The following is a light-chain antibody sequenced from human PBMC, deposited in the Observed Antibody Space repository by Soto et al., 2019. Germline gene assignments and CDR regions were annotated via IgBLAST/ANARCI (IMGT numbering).Light chain of an antibody. J-gene: IGLJ2*01. V-gene: IGLV1-51*01. CDR1: SSNIGNNY. CDR3: GTWDGSLNTQI. Sequence: QSVLTQPPSVSAAPGQKVTISCSGSSSNIGNNYVSWYQQLPGTAPKLLIYDNDKRPSGIPDRFSGSKSGTSATLGSTGLKTGDEADYYCGTWDGSLNTQIFGGGTKLTVL. CDR2: DND.